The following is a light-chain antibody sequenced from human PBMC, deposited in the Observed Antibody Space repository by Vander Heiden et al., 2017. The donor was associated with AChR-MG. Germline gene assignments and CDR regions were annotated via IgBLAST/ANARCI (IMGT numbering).Light chain of an antibody. CDR2: GAS. V-gene: IGKV3-20*01. CDR3: QRNGGSRKCI. CDR1: QSDSYNS. Sequence: IVFTQSPGTLSLSPGERATLSCRASQSDSYNSLVWYQQKPGQAPRLLIYGASSRATSIPDRFSGNGYGTEFTLTVTRREPEDFAVYYCQRNGGSRKCIYGQGTEL. J-gene: IGKJ2*02.